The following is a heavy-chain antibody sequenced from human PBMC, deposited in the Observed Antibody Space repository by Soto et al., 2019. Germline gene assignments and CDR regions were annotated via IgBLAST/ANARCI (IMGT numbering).Heavy chain of an antibody. Sequence: EALKISCEGSGYAFSSYWIAGVRQMPGKGLEWMGIIDPSDSDTRYSPSFQGKVTISVDKSITTAYLQWSSLNASDTAMYYCARGSCTATSCDTCFDLWGQGTMVTVSS. D-gene: IGHD2-8*02. CDR1: GYAFSSYW. CDR3: ARGSCTATSCDTCFDL. J-gene: IGHJ5*02. V-gene: IGHV5-51*01. CDR2: IDPSDSDT.